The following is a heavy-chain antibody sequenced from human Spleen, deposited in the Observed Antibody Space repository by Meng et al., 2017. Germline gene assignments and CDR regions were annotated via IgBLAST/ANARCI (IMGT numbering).Heavy chain of an antibody. CDR3: ASNVDQTPYYYYGMDV. J-gene: IGHJ6*02. V-gene: IGHV1-69*13. D-gene: IGHD3-16*01. Sequence: SVKVSCKASGGTFSSYAISWVRQAPGQGLEWMGGIIPIFGTANYAQKFQGRVTITADESTSTAYMELSSLRSEDTAVYYCASNVDQTPYYYYGMDVWGQGTTVTVSS. CDR2: IIPIFGTA. CDR1: GGTFSSYA.